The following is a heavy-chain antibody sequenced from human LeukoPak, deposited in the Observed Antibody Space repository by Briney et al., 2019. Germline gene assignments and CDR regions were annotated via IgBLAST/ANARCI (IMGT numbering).Heavy chain of an antibody. J-gene: IGHJ6*03. CDR3: AKAAGTSWYFYHYMDV. D-gene: IGHD6-13*01. V-gene: IGHV3-23*01. CDR1: GFTFSSYA. Sequence: GGSLRLSCAASGFTFSSYAMTWVRQAPGKGLEWVSGICGSGGSTYYADSVKGRFTISRDNPKNTLYLQMNSLRAEDTAVYYCAKAAGTSWYFYHYMDVWGKGTTVTVSS. CDR2: ICGSGGST.